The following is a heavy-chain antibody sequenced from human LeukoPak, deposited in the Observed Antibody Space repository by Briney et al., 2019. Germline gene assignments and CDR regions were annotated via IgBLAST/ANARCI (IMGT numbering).Heavy chain of an antibody. Sequence: ASVKVSCTASGHTSTTYAIHWVRQAPGQGLEWMGWINAGNGNIKYSQKLQGRVTIIRDTSASTAYMELSSLRSEDTAVYYCARGYCSSTSCYMDVWGQGTTVT. CDR2: INAGNGNI. D-gene: IGHD2-2*01. V-gene: IGHV1-3*01. CDR1: GHTSTTYA. J-gene: IGHJ6*02. CDR3: ARGYCSSTSCYMDV.